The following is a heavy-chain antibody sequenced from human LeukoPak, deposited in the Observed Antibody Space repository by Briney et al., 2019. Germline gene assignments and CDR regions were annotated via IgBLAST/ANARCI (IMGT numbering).Heavy chain of an antibody. J-gene: IGHJ6*03. CDR1: GFTFSSYW. CDR2: INSDGSST. D-gene: IGHD3-10*01. CDR3: AREGRLLWFGEPNHRDYYYYYMDV. V-gene: IGHV3-74*01. Sequence: RGSLRLSCAASGFTFSSYWMHWVRQAPGKGLVWVSRINSDGSSTSYADSVKGRFTISRDNAKNTLYLQMNSLRAEDTAVYYCAREGRLLWFGEPNHRDYYYYYMDVWGKGTTVTVSS.